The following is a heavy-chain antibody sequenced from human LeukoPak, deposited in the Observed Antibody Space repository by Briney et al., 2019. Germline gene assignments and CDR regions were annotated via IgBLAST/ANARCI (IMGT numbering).Heavy chain of an antibody. V-gene: IGHV4-30-4*08. CDR3: ARGDSSSWLPN. CDR2: IYYSGST. D-gene: IGHD6-13*01. Sequence: SETLSLTCTVSGGSISSGDYYWSWIRQPPGKGLEWIGYIYYSGSTYYNPSLKSRVTISVDTSKNQFSLKLSSVTAADTAVYYCARGDSSSWLPNWGQGTLVTVSS. J-gene: IGHJ4*02. CDR1: GGSISSGDYY.